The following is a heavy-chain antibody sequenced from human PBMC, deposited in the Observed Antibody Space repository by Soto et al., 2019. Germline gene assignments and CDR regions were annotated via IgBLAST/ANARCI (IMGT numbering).Heavy chain of an antibody. D-gene: IGHD7-27*01. CDR1: GFTFSSYG. CDR2: VSSDGSAT. Sequence: QVQLAESGGGVVQPGRSLRLSCAASGFTFSSYGMHWVRQAPGKGLVWVGFVSSDGSATYYADSVKGRFTISRDTPKNKLYLQMSSLRAEDTAVYYCVKRLGNDVFDAWGQGTMVTVSS. J-gene: IGHJ3*01. CDR3: VKRLGNDVFDA. V-gene: IGHV3-30*18.